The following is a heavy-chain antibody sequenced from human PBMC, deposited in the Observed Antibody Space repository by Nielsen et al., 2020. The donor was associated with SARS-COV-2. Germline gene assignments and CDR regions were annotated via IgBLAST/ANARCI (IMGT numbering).Heavy chain of an antibody. V-gene: IGHV1-2*02. Sequence: ASVKVSCKASGYTFTGYYMHWVRQAPGQGLEWMGWINPNSGGTNYAQKFQGRVTMTRNTSISTAYMELSSLRSEDTAVYYCARELLGGSSGRMFGTYYYYGMDVWGQGTTVTVSS. D-gene: IGHD6-19*01. CDR3: ARELLGGSSGRMFGTYYYYGMDV. J-gene: IGHJ6*02. CDR1: GYTFTGYY. CDR2: INPNSGGT.